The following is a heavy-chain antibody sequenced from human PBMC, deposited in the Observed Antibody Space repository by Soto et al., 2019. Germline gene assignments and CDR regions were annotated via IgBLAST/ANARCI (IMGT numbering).Heavy chain of an antibody. Sequence: GASVKVSCKASGYTFTGYYMHWVRQAPGQGLEWMGWINPNSGGTNYAQKFQGWVTMTRDTSISTAYMELSRLRSDDTAVYYCARTGRYSYASFDYWGQGTLVTVSS. D-gene: IGHD5-18*01. CDR1: GYTFTGYY. CDR3: ARTGRYSYASFDY. V-gene: IGHV1-2*04. J-gene: IGHJ4*02. CDR2: INPNSGGT.